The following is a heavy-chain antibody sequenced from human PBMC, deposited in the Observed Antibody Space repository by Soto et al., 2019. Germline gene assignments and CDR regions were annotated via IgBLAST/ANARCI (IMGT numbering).Heavy chain of an antibody. D-gene: IGHD1-26*01. CDR3: ARGVGSSPPRY. CDR1: GGSISVYY. CDR2: IYASGSP. V-gene: IGHV4-59*01. J-gene: IGHJ4*02. Sequence: QVQLQESGPGQVKPSETLSLTCTISGGSISVYYWSWVRQPPGHELEWIGYIYASGSPHYNPSLRSRVTISADTSKNQISLKLTSPTAADTAVYYCARGVGSSPPRYWGRGTLVTVSS.